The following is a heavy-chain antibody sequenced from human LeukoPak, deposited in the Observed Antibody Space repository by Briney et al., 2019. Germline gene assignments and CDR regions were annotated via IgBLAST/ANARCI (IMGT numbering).Heavy chain of an antibody. CDR3: AKDPYSSGWSQFLW. J-gene: IGHJ4*02. V-gene: IGHV3-30*18. CDR2: ISYDGSNK. CDR1: GFTFSSYG. Sequence: GGSLRLSCAASGFTFSSYGMHWVCQAPGKGLEWVAVISYDGSNKYYADSVKGRFTISRDNSKNTLYLQMNSLRAEDTAVYYCAKDPYSSGWSQFLWWGQGTLVTVSS. D-gene: IGHD6-19*01.